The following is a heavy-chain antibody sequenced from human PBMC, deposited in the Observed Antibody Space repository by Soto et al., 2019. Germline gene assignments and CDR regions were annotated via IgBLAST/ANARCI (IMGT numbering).Heavy chain of an antibody. D-gene: IGHD2-15*01. V-gene: IGHV4-59*01. CDR1: GGSISGYY. Sequence: LSLTCTVSGGSISGYYWSWIRQPPGKGLEWIGYIYYSGSTNYNPSLKSRVTISVDTSKNQFSLKLSSVTAADTAVYYCARATLPGYCSGGSCHDYWGQGTLVTVSS. CDR2: IYYSGST. J-gene: IGHJ4*02. CDR3: ARATLPGYCSGGSCHDY.